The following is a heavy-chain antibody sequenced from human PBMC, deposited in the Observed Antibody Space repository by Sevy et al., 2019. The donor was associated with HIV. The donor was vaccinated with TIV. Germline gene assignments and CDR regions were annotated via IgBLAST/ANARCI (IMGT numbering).Heavy chain of an antibody. D-gene: IGHD4-4*01. J-gene: IGHJ4*02. CDR1: GFTFSSDS. CDR3: ASLFHYSSQFDC. V-gene: IGHV3-48*02. CDR2: ISNISRTI. Sequence: GGSLRLSCAASGFTFSSDSMNWVRQAPGKGLEWVSYISNISRTIYYADSVRGRFTISRDNAKNSLYLQMNSLRDEDTAVYYCASLFHYSSQFDCWGQGTLVTVSS.